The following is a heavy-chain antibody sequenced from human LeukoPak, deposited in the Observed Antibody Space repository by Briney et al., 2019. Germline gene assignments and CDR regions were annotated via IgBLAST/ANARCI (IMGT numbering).Heavy chain of an antibody. Sequence: SETLSLTCAVFGGSISSNNWWSWVRRPPGKGLEWIGEIFHSGSTNYNPSLKSRVTISVDKSKNQFSLKLNSVTAADTAVYYCARAEPRGSVWYPYWGQGTLVTVSS. CDR3: ARAEPRGSVWYPY. CDR1: GGSISSNNW. CDR2: IFHSGST. J-gene: IGHJ4*02. V-gene: IGHV4-4*02. D-gene: IGHD6-13*01.